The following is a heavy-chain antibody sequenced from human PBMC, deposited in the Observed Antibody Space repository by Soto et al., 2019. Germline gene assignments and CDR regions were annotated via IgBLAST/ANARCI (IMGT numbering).Heavy chain of an antibody. V-gene: IGHV1-69*13. D-gene: IGHD5-12*01. CDR1: GGTFSSFG. Sequence: ASVKVSCKASGGTFSSFGISWVRQAPGQGLEWMGGIIPVFGRPNYAQRFRGRLTITADESTNTSYMELIDLTSEDTAVYYCAREAIGYDFWGQGTKVTVSS. CDR3: AREAIGYDF. J-gene: IGHJ1*01. CDR2: IIPVFGRP.